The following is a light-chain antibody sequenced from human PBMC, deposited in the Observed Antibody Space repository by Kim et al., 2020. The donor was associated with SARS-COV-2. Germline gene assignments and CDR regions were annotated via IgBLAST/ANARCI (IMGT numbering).Light chain of an antibody. J-gene: IGKJ4*01. CDR3: QQYGTSPLT. Sequence: LAPGERATLSCRASQSGSSSYLAWYQQKAGQPPRLLIYDASSRATGIPDRFSGSGSGTDFTLTISRLEPEDFAVYYCQQYGTSPLTFGGGTKVEIK. V-gene: IGKV3-20*01. CDR2: DAS. CDR1: QSGSSSY.